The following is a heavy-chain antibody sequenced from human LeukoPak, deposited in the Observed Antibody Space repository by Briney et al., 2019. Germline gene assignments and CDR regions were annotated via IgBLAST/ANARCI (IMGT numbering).Heavy chain of an antibody. J-gene: IGHJ4*02. Sequence: SETLSLTCAVYGGSFSGYYWSWIRQPPGKGLEWIGEINHSGTTNYNPSLKSRATISVDTSKSQFSLKLSSVTAADTAVYYCARLDYYDSSGQFDYWGQGTLVTVSS. CDR3: ARLDYYDSSGQFDY. CDR2: INHSGTT. CDR1: GGSFSGYY. D-gene: IGHD3-22*01. V-gene: IGHV4-34*01.